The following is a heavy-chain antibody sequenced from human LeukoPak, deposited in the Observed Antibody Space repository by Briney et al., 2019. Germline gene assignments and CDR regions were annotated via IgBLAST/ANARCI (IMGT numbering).Heavy chain of an antibody. J-gene: IGHJ4*02. V-gene: IGHV4-59*04. D-gene: IGHD1-26*01. CDR3: AKSGGYGLIDY. CDR1: GASISSDY. Sequence: SETLSLTCNVSGASISSDYWSWIRQPPGKGLEWIGNIYSSGSTYYNASLQSRVTISIDTSKNQFSLRLNSVTAADTAMYYCAKSGGYGLIDYWGQGTRVTVSS. CDR2: IYSSGST.